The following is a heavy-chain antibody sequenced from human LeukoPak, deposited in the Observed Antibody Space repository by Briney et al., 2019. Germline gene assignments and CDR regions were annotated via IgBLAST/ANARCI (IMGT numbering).Heavy chain of an antibody. Sequence: PGGSLRLSCAASGFTFSSYSMSWVRQAPGKGLEWVSSISSSSGYIYYADSVKGRFTISRDNAKNSLYLQMNSLRAEDTAVYYCARDRGYYYDSSLDYWGQGTLVTVSS. D-gene: IGHD3-22*01. CDR3: ARDRGYYYDSSLDY. V-gene: IGHV3-21*01. CDR1: GFTFSSYS. J-gene: IGHJ4*02. CDR2: ISSSSGYI.